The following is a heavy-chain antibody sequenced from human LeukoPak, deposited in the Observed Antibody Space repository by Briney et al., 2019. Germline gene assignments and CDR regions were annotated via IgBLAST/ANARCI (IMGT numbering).Heavy chain of an antibody. CDR1: GYTLTELS. CDR2: IIPIFGTA. J-gene: IGHJ3*02. D-gene: IGHD1-26*01. V-gene: IGHV1-69*05. CDR3: ARDTNSGSSLGAFDI. Sequence: SVKVSCKVSGYTLTELSMHWVRQAPGQGLEWMGGIIPIFGTANYAQKFQGRVTITTDESTSTAYMELSSLRPEDTAVYYCARDTNSGSSLGAFDIWGQGTMVTVSS.